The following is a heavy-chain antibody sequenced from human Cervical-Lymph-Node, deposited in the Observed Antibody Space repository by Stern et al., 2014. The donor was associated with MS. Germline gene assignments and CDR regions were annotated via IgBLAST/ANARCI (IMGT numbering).Heavy chain of an antibody. CDR3: ARIVAAAGSY. V-gene: IGHV1-46*02. CDR2: INPTGGST. J-gene: IGHJ4*02. CDR1: GYNFNSYY. Sequence: MQLVESGAEVKKPGASVKVSCKASGYNFNSYYMHWVRQAPGQGLEWMGIINPTGGSTTYAQKFQGRVTMTRDTSTSTVYMELSSLRPEDTAVYYCARIVAAAGSYWGQGTLVTVSA. D-gene: IGHD6-13*01.